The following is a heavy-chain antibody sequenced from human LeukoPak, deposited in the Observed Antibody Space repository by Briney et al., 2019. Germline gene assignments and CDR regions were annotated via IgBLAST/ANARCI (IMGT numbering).Heavy chain of an antibody. CDR1: GFPFDSFG. D-gene: IGHD2-15*01. J-gene: IGHJ4*02. V-gene: IGHV3-30*03. CDR2: ISYAGDNK. CDR3: ARSAWVDCFDY. Sequence: PGGSLRLSCAASGFPFDSFGMHWVRQAPGKGLEWLSLISYAGDNKYEADSVKGRFTISRDNAKNTLYLQMNSLRAEDTAVYYCARSAWVDCFDYWGQGTLVTVSS.